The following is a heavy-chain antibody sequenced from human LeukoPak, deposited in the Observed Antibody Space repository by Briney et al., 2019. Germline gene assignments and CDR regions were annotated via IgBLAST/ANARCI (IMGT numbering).Heavy chain of an antibody. V-gene: IGHV3-53*04. J-gene: IGHJ5*02. CDR2: IYSGGST. CDR3: ARGMDWFDP. CDR1: GFTFSSYS. Sequence: GGSLRLSCAASGFTFSSYSMNWVRQAPGKGLEWVSVIYSGGSTYYADSVKGRFTISRHNSKNTLYLQMNSLRAEDTAVYYRARGMDWFDPWGQGTLVTVSS.